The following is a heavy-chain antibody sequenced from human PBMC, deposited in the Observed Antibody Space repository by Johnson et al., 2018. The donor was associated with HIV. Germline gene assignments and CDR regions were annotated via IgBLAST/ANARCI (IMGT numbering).Heavy chain of an antibody. J-gene: IGHJ3*02. D-gene: IGHD2/OR15-2a*01. CDR2: ISYDGSNK. CDR1: GFTFSSYA. CDR3: ARGFHSAFDI. Sequence: QVQLVESGGGVVQPGRSLRLSCAASGFTFSSYAMHWVRQAPGKGLEWVAVISYDGSNKYYADSVKGRFTISRDSSKNTLYLQMNSLRVEDTSVYYCARGFHSAFDIWGQGTMVTVSS. V-gene: IGHV3-30*04.